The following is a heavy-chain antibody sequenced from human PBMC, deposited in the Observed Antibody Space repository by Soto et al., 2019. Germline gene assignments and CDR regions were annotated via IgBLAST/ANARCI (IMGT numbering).Heavy chain of an antibody. CDR1: GFSLSNARMG. Sequence: QVTLKESGPVLVKPTEPLTLTCTVSGFSLSNARMGVSWIRQPPGKALEWLAHIFSNDEKSYSTPLKSRLTISKDTSKSQVVLTMTNMDPVDTATYYCARSTYYYDSSGYYYEASFDYWGQGTLVTVSS. V-gene: IGHV2-26*01. D-gene: IGHD3-22*01. CDR2: IFSNDEK. J-gene: IGHJ4*02. CDR3: ARSTYYYDSSGYYYEASFDY.